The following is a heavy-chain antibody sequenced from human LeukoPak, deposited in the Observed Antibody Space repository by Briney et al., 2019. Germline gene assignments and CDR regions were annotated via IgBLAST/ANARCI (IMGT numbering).Heavy chain of an antibody. V-gene: IGHV3-21*01. Sequence: GGSLRLSCAVSGFTFGSHSMTWVRQAPGKALEWVSSIRSSGRDKFYADSVKGRFTIARDDAKNSLFLQMNSLRAEDTAVYYCARGPGIAVAPLQHWGQGTLVTVSS. CDR1: GFTFGSHS. J-gene: IGHJ1*01. CDR3: ARGPGIAVAPLQH. CDR2: IRSSGRDK. D-gene: IGHD6-19*01.